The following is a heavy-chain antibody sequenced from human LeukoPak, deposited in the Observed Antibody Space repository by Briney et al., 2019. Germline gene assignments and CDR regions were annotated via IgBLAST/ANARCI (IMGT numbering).Heavy chain of an antibody. Sequence: GASVKVSCKASGYNFNEYDINWVRQATGQGLEWMGWINPNSGNTGYAQNFQGRVTMTRSTSMSTICMELSSLKSEDTGISYCVRYSRGFCAGGSCSSYFFDYWGQGTAVTVSS. J-gene: IGHJ4*02. V-gene: IGHV1-8*01. CDR1: GYNFNEYD. D-gene: IGHD2-15*01. CDR3: VRYSRGFCAGGSCSSYFFDY. CDR2: INPNSGNT.